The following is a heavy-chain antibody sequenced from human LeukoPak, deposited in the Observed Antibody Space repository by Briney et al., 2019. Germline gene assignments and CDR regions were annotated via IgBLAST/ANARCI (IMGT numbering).Heavy chain of an antibody. J-gene: IGHJ4*02. D-gene: IGHD5-24*01. V-gene: IGHV3-7*01. CDR1: GLAFSNFW. CDR3: AVDRRFKIFDY. Sequence: PGGSLRLSCATSGLAFSNFWTYWVRQAPGKGLEWVASIKPDGSEDFYADSVKGRFNISRDNAKNSLFLQMTNLKAEDTAVYYCAVDRRFKIFDYWGQGTLVTVSS. CDR2: IKPDGSED.